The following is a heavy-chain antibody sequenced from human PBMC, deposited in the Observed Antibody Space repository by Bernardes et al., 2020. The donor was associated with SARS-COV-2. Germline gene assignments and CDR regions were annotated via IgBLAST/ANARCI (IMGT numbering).Heavy chain of an antibody. Sequence: GGSLRLSCTASGFTFGDYAMTWFRQAPGKGLEWVGFIRSKAYGGTTEYAASVKGRFTISREDSKGIAHLQMNSLKTEDTAVYYCSRGGAARGYSYGSNSDYWGQGTLVTVSS. CDR2: IRSKAYGGTT. J-gene: IGHJ4*02. CDR3: SRGGAARGYSYGSNSDY. CDR1: GFTFGDYA. V-gene: IGHV3-49*03. D-gene: IGHD5-18*01.